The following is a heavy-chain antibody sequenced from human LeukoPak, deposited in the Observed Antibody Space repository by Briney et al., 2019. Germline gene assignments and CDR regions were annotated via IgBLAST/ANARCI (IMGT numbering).Heavy chain of an antibody. D-gene: IGHD5-24*01. CDR2: IKQDGSEK. CDR1: GFTFSNFW. J-gene: IGHJ4*02. V-gene: IGHV3-7*01. CDR3: ARGGGDGYTNDY. Sequence: GGSLRLSCAASGFTFSNFWMSWVRQAPGKGLEWVANIKQDGSEKFYVDSLNGRFTISRDNAKNSLFLRMDSLRGDDTAVYYCARGGGDGYTNDYWGQGTLVTVSS.